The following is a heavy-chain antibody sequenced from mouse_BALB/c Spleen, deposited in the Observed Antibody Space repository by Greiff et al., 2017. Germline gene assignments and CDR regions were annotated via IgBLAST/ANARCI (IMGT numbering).Heavy chain of an antibody. CDR1: GFTFSSYG. CDR2: ISSGGSYT. Sequence: EVKLVESGGDLVKPGGSLKLSCAASGFTFSSYGMSWVRQTPDKRLEWVATISSGGSYTYYPDSVKGRFTISRDNAKNTLYLQMSSLKSEDTAMYYCARQGGNYRYFDVWGAGTTVTVSS. V-gene: IGHV5-6*01. CDR3: ARQGGNYRYFDV. D-gene: IGHD2-1*01. J-gene: IGHJ1*01.